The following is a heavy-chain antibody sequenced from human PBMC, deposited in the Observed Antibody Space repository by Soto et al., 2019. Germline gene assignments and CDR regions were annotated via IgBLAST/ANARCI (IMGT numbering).Heavy chain of an antibody. CDR3: VAELYGGGSCWSFDI. D-gene: IGHD2-15*01. Sequence: QMHLVQSGPEVKEPGTSVKVSCKNSGFTFTNSAVQWVRQARGERLEWIGWIVVGSGNTKYEQKFQERVTISRDMSKSTAYLEMSSLTSEDTAGYYCVAELYGGGSCWSFDIWGKGTMVTVSS. CDR1: GFTFTNSA. CDR2: IVVGSGNT. J-gene: IGHJ3*02. V-gene: IGHV1-58*01.